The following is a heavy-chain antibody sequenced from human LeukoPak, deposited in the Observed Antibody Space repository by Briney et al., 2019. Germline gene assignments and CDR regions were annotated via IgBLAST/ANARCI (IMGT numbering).Heavy chain of an antibody. Sequence: ASVKVSCKASGYTFTGYYMHWVRQGPGQGLEWMGWINPNSGGTNYAQKFQGRVTMTRDTSISTAYMELSRLRSDDTAVYYCARDPDIVVVPAARGDYWGQGTLVTVSS. D-gene: IGHD2-2*01. V-gene: IGHV1-2*02. CDR2: INPNSGGT. J-gene: IGHJ4*02. CDR1: GYTFTGYY. CDR3: ARDPDIVVVPAARGDY.